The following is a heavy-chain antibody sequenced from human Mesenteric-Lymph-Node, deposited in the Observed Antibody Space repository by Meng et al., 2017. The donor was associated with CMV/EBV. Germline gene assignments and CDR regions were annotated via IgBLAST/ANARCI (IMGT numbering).Heavy chain of an antibody. V-gene: IGHV3-48*03. CDR2: INSGGGTR. J-gene: IGHJ4*02. Sequence: GESLKISCAASGFTFSSYEMNWVRQAPGKGLEWVSYINSGGGTRYYADSVKGRFTISRDNAKNTLYLQMNSLRAEDTAVYYCARGAPSSSGWYVYFDYWGQGTLVTVSS. CDR3: ARGAPSSSGWYVYFDY. CDR1: GFTFSSYE. D-gene: IGHD6-19*01.